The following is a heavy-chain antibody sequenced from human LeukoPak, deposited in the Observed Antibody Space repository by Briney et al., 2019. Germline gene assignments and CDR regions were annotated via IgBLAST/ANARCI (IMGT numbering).Heavy chain of an antibody. CDR1: RFRVSDYY. Sequence: PGGYLRLSCAVSRFRVSDYYMSWVRQAPGKGLEWVGLIRDRDEAFYADFARSRFANTRDESENILYLQMNSLRVEDTVFYFCARDRAANQDWVEFDPWGQGTPVIVSS. CDR3: ARDRAANQDWVEFDP. D-gene: IGHD3/OR15-3a*01. V-gene: IGHV3-66*03. CDR2: IRDRDEA. J-gene: IGHJ5*02.